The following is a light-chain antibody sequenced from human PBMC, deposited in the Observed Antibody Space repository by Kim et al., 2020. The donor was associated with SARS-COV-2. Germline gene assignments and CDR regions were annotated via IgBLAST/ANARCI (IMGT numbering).Light chain of an antibody. Sequence: GDRVTITCRASQSISSWLAWYQQKPGKAPKLLIYDASSLESGVPSRFSCSGSGTEFTLTISSLQPDDFATYYCQQYNSYSWTFGQGTKVDIK. CDR2: DAS. CDR3: QQYNSYSWT. CDR1: QSISSW. J-gene: IGKJ1*01. V-gene: IGKV1-5*01.